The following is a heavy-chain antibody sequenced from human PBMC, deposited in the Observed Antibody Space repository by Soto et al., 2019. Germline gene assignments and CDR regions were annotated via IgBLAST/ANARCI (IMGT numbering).Heavy chain of an antibody. J-gene: IGHJ4*02. Sequence: SETLSLTCTVSGGSIRSYYWSWIRQPPGKGLEWIGYIYYSGSTNYNPSLKSRVTISVDTSNNQFSLRLSSVTAADTAVYYCARLSHYSGYDFDYWGQGTLVTVSS. CDR2: IYYSGST. CDR1: GGSIRSYY. D-gene: IGHD5-12*01. CDR3: ARLSHYSGYDFDY. V-gene: IGHV4-59*08.